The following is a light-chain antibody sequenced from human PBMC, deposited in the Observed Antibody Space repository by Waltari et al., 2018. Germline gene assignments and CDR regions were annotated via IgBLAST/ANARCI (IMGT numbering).Light chain of an antibody. CDR2: QDT. CDR1: QLGNKY. CDR3: QAWDTISAG. J-gene: IGLJ2*01. V-gene: IGLV3-1*01. Sequence: SYELTQPPSVSVSPGQTASITCSGDQLGNKYVSWYQQKPGQSPGLIIYQDTKRPSGIPERLSGSNSGNTATLTISGTQVMDEGDYYCQAWDTISAGLGGGTKLTVL.